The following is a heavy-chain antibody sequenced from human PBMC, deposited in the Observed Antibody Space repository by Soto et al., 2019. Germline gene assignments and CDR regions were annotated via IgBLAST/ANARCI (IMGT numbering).Heavy chain of an antibody. CDR1: GFTFSSYA. Sequence: PGGSLRLSCAASGFTFSSYAMSWVRQAPGKGLEWVSAISGSGGSTYYADSVKGRFTISRDNSKNTLYLQMNSLRAEDTAVYYCAKDTESVVVVAATQSFDYSGQGTLVTVSS. CDR2: ISGSGGST. CDR3: AKDTESVVVVAATQSFDY. V-gene: IGHV3-23*01. J-gene: IGHJ4*02. D-gene: IGHD2-15*01.